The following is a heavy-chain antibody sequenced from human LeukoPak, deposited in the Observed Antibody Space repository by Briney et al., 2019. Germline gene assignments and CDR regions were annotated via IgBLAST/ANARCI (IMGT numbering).Heavy chain of an antibody. D-gene: IGHD3-10*02. CDR3: AELGITMIGGV. V-gene: IGHV3-48*03. CDR1: AFTFSSYE. J-gene: IGHJ6*04. Sequence: PGGSLRLTCAASAFTFSSYEMSWVRQAPEKGLEWVSYISSSGSTIYYADSVKGRFTISRDNAKNSLYLQMNSLRAEDTAVYYCAELGITMIGGVWGKGTTVAISS. CDR2: ISSSGSTI.